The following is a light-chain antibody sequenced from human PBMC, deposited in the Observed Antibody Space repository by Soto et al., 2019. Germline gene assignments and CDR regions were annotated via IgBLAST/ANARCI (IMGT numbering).Light chain of an antibody. V-gene: IGLV2-14*01. Sequence: QSALTQPASVSGSPGQSIAISCTGTSSDVGGYNYVSWYQQHPGKAPKLMIYEVSNRPSGVSNCFSGSKSGNTASLTISGLQAEDEADYYCTSKTSSTYVVFGGGTKLTVL. CDR3: TSKTSSTYVV. CDR1: SSDVGGYNY. J-gene: IGLJ2*01. CDR2: EVS.